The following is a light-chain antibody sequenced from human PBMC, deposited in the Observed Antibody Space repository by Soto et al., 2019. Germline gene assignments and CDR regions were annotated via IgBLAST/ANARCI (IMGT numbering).Light chain of an antibody. Sequence: EIVLTQSPGTLSSSPGERATLSCRASQSISTTYLAWYRQKPGQAPRLLIYAASSRATGIPDRFSGSGSGTDFTLTVSRLEPEDFAVDYCQQYYASSWTFRQGTRVEIK. CDR1: QSISTTY. CDR2: AAS. V-gene: IGKV3-20*01. J-gene: IGKJ1*01. CDR3: QQYYASSWT.